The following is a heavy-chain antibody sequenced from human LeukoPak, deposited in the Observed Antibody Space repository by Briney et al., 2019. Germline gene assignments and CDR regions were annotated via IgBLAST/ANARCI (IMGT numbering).Heavy chain of an antibody. CDR3: ARYSGALDI. V-gene: IGHV4-61*02. J-gene: IGHJ3*02. Sequence: PSQTLSLTCTVSGVSISSGSSSWSWIRQTAGKGLEWIGRIYASGNTNYNPSLNSRVTISVDTSKNQFSLTLRSVAAADTAVYYCARYSGALDIWGQGTMVTVSS. CDR1: GVSISSGSSS. D-gene: IGHD3-10*01. CDR2: IYASGNT.